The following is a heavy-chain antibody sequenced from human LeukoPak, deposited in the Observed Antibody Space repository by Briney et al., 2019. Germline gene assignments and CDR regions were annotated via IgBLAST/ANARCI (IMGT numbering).Heavy chain of an antibody. D-gene: IGHD3-9*01. CDR2: ISAYNGNR. CDR1: GYIFTSYG. V-gene: IGHV1-18*01. J-gene: IGHJ4*02. Sequence: ASVKVSCKASGYIFTSYGISWVRQAPGQGLEWMGWISAYNGNRNYAQKLQGRVTMTTDTSTSTAYMELRSLRSDDTAVYYCARDAYYDILTGYPEYWGQGTLVTVSS. CDR3: ARDAYYDILTGYPEY.